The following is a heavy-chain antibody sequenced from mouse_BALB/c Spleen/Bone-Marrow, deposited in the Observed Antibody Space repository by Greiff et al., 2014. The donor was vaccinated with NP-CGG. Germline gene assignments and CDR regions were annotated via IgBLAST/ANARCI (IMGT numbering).Heavy chain of an antibody. D-gene: IGHD2-4*01. V-gene: IGHV1-37*01. CDR1: GYSFSGYT. J-gene: IGHJ3*01. CDR2: INPYNGDT. Sequence: EVQLVESGPQLVKPGASMKISCKASGYSFSGYTMNWVKQSHGKNLEWIGLINPYNGDTNHNQKFKGKATLTVDKSSSTAYMELLSLTSEDSAVYYCARLDYDYPWFAYWGQGTLVTVSA. CDR3: ARLDYDYPWFAY.